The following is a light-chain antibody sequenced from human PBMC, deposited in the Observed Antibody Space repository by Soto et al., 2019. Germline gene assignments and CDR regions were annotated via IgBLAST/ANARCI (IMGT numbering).Light chain of an antibody. Sequence: EILMTQSQATLSFSPGERATLSCRASQSISSNVAWYQQKPGQAPRLLIYGASTRANGVPARFSGGGSGTEFTLTISSLQSEDFAVYVCQQYKDWPPYTFGQGTKLEIK. CDR3: QQYKDWPPYT. CDR1: QSISSN. V-gene: IGKV3-15*01. J-gene: IGKJ2*01. CDR2: GAS.